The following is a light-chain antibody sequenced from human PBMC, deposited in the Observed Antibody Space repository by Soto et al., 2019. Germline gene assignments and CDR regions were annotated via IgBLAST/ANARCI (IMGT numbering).Light chain of an antibody. CDR2: EVS. Sequence: QSVLTKPPSASGSPGQSVTISCTGTSSEVGGYNYISWYQHHPGKAPKLMIYEVSKRPSGVPDRFSGSKSGNTASLTVSGLQAEDEADYYCSSYAGSNNLVFGGGTKLTVL. V-gene: IGLV2-8*01. J-gene: IGLJ2*01. CDR1: SSEVGGYNY. CDR3: SSYAGSNNLV.